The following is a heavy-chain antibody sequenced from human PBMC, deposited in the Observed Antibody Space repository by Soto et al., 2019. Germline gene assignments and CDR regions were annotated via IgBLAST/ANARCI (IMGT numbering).Heavy chain of an antibody. CDR3: ARVFSSSWFYYFDY. D-gene: IGHD6-13*01. CDR2: IYYSGNT. CDR1: GVSVSSGRYY. V-gene: IGHV4-61*01. Sequence: SETLSLTCTVSGVSVSSGRYYWSWIRQPPGKGLEWIGYIYYSGNTDYNPSLKSRVTISVDTSKNQFSLKLSSVTAADTAVYYCARVFSSSWFYYFDYWGQGTLVTVSS. J-gene: IGHJ4*02.